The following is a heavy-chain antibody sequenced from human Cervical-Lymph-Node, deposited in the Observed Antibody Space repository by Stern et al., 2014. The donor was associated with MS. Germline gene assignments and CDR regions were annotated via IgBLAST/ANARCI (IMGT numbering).Heavy chain of an antibody. CDR3: AGAHSFGWFDY. V-gene: IGHV3-33*01. CDR1: GFSFCEFG. D-gene: IGHD2-15*01. J-gene: IGHJ5*01. CDR2: IWHDGTQK. Sequence: QLVESGGGVFQTGGALRLSCAASGFSFCEFGTHSVRQAPGTGLYWVAVIWHDGTQKYYADSVKGRFTISRDNSKKTLYLQMNSLRVDDTSVYYCAGAHSFGWFDYWGQGTLVTVSS.